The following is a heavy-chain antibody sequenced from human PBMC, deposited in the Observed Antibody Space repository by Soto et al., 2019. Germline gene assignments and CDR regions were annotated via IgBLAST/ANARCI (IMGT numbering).Heavy chain of an antibody. CDR2: VYWDDDK. Sequence: QITLNESGPALVKPTQTLTLTCTFSGFSLNTRDVGVGWIRQPPGKALEWLGVVYWDDDKTYSPSLKSRLTITKDTHKNQVVLRMTNMDTVETATYYCAHCRGGVASFWGQGTLVTVSS. CDR1: GFSLNTRDVG. J-gene: IGHJ4*02. CDR3: AHCRGGVASF. D-gene: IGHD3-16*01. V-gene: IGHV2-5*02.